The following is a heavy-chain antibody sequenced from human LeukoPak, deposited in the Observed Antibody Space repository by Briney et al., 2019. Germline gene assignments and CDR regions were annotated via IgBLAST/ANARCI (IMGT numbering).Heavy chain of an antibody. CDR2: IYWDDDK. CDR1: GFSLSTSGVG. D-gene: IGHD3-22*01. V-gene: IGHV2-5*02. CDR3: AHRDVDYYDPPSSAFDI. J-gene: IGHJ3*02. Sequence: SGPTLVKPTQTLTLTCTFSGFSLSTSGVGVGWTRQPPGKALEWLALIYWDDDKRYSPSLKSRLTITKDTSKNQVVLTMTNMDPVDTATYYCAHRDVDYYDPPSSAFDIWGQGTMVTVSS.